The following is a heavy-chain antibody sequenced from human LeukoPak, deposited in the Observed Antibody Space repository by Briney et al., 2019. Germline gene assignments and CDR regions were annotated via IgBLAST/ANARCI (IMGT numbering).Heavy chain of an antibody. J-gene: IGHJ3*01. D-gene: IGHD3-16*01. V-gene: IGHV3-21*01. Sequence: TGGSLRLSCAASGFTFRSYSMSWVRQAPGKGLEWVSSISSSSSYIYYEDSVKGRFTISRDNVKNSLYLQMNSLRAEDTAVYYWGREGRGDLEAFIFWGQGKMVTVSS. CDR3: GREGRGDLEAFIF. CDR1: GFTFRSYS. CDR2: ISSSSSYI.